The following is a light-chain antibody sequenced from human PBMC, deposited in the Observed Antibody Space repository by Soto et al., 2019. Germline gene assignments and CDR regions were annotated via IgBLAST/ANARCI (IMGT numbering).Light chain of an antibody. CDR2: DAS. CDR1: QGISSA. CDR3: QHFNNFMYT. J-gene: IGKJ2*01. Sequence: AIQLTQSPSSLSASVGDRVTITCRASQGISSALAWYQQKPGKAPKLLIYDASSLESGVPSRFSGSGSGTAFTLTISSLQPEDFATYYCQHFNNFMYTFGQGTKLEIK. V-gene: IGKV1D-13*01.